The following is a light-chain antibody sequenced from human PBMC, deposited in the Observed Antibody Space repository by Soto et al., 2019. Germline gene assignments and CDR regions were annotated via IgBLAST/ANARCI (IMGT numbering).Light chain of an antibody. Sequence: QSALTQPASVSGSPGQSITISCTGASFDIGTYNYVSWYQQHPGKAPKLMIFDVSNRPSGVSVRFSGSKSGNTASLTISGLQAEDEADYYCSSYRSSTTPSVFGTGTKVTVL. J-gene: IGLJ1*01. CDR2: DVS. V-gene: IGLV2-14*03. CDR3: SSYRSSTTPSV. CDR1: SFDIGTYNY.